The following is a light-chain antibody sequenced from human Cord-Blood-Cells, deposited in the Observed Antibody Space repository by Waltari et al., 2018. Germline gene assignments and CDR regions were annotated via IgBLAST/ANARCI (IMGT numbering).Light chain of an antibody. V-gene: IGLV3-25*03. Sequence: SYELTQPPSVSVSPGQTARITCSGDALPKQYAYWYQQKPGQAPVLVIYKDSERPSGIPERFSGSSSGKTVTLTISGVQAEDEADYYCQSADSSPVVFGGGTKLTVL. CDR1: ALPKQY. CDR3: QSADSSPVV. CDR2: KDS. J-gene: IGLJ2*01.